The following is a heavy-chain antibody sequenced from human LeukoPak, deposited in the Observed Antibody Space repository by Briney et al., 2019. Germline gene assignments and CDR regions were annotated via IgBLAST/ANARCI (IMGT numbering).Heavy chain of an antibody. Sequence: GGSLRLSCAASGFTFSGYWMHCVRQAPGKGLVWVSYINNDGSDTTYADSVKGRFTISRDNAKNTVDLQMNSLRAEDTAVYYCARGGWGTAIDYLGQGTLVTVSS. D-gene: IGHD1-7*01. CDR3: ARGGWGTAIDY. CDR2: INNDGSDT. J-gene: IGHJ4*02. V-gene: IGHV3-74*01. CDR1: GFTFSGYW.